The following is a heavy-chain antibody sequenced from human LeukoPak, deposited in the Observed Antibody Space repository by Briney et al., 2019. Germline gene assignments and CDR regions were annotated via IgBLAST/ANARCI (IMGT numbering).Heavy chain of an antibody. CDR1: GGSFSGHF. D-gene: IGHD4-23*01. CDR2: INHSGST. V-gene: IGHV4-34*01. Sequence: SETLSLTCAVYGGSFSGHFWTWIRQPPGKGLEWIGEINHSGSTNYNPSLKSRVTISVDTSKSQFSLKLSSMTAADTAVYYCARGSDGGNIADSWGQGNLVTVSS. J-gene: IGHJ4*02. CDR3: ARGSDGGNIADS.